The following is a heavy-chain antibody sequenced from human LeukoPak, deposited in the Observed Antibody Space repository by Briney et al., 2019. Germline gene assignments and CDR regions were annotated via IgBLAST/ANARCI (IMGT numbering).Heavy chain of an antibody. Sequence: PGGSLRLSCAASGFTFSSYSMNWVRQAPGKGLEWVSSISSSSSYIYYADSVKGRFTISRDNAKNSLYPQMNSLRAEDTAVYYCARDLADAFDIWGQGTMVTVSS. V-gene: IGHV3-21*01. CDR1: GFTFSSYS. CDR3: ARDLADAFDI. J-gene: IGHJ3*02. CDR2: ISSSSSYI.